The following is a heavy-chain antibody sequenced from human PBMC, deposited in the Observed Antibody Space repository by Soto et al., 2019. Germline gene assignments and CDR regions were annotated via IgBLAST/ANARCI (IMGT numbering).Heavy chain of an antibody. J-gene: IGHJ4*02. D-gene: IGHD6-13*01. CDR2: IIPICGTA. CDR1: GGTFSSYA. Sequence: QVQLVQSGAEVKKPGSSVKVSCKASGGTFSSYAISWVRQAPGQGLEWMGGIIPICGTANYAQEFQGRVTITADEATSTAYMELSSLRSEDTAVYYCARAEGGSSWYGKIDYWGQGTLVTVSS. CDR3: ARAEGGSSWYGKIDY. V-gene: IGHV1-69*01.